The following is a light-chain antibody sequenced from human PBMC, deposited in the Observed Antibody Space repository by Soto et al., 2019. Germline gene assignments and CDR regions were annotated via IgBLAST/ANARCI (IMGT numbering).Light chain of an antibody. CDR1: QSVNSNC. CDR3: QQYGSSPQT. J-gene: IGKJ1*01. V-gene: IGKV3-20*01. CDR2: GAS. Sequence: EIVLTQSPGTLSLSPGERATLSCRTSQSVNSNCLAWYQQKPGQAPRLLIYGASNRAPVIPDRFSGSGSGTDFTLTISRPEPEDFAVYYCQQYGSSPQTFGQGTRVEIK.